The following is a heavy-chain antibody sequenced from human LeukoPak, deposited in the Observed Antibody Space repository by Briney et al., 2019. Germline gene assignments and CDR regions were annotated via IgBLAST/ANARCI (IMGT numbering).Heavy chain of an antibody. J-gene: IGHJ4*02. CDR1: GFTFDDYA. D-gene: IGHD2-2*01. Sequence: GGSLRLSCAASGFTFDDYAMHWVRQAPGKGLEWVXGFSWNSGSIGYADSVKGRFTISRDNAKNSLYLQMNSLRAEDTALYYCAKTPFVVPVPAYFDYWGQGTLVTVSS. V-gene: IGHV3-9*01. CDR2: FSWNSGSI. CDR3: AKTPFVVPVPAYFDY.